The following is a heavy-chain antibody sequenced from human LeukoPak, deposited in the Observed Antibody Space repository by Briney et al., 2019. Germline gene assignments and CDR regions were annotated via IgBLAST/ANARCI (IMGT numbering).Heavy chain of an antibody. CDR2: INHSGST. CDR1: GGSFSGYY. D-gene: IGHD3-22*01. CDR3: ARHPYDSSENYFDY. V-gene: IGHV4-34*01. Sequence: SETLSLTCAVYGGSFSGYYWSWIRQPPGKGLEWIGEINHSGSTNSNPSLKSRVTISIDTSKNQFSLKLSSVTAADTAVYYCARHPYDSSENYFDYWGQGTLVTVSS. J-gene: IGHJ4*02.